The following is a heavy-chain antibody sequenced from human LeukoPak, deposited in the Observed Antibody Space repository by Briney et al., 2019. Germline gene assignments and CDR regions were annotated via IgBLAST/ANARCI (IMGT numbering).Heavy chain of an antibody. D-gene: IGHD3-22*01. CDR3: AKHLTYYYDSSGKREYFQH. J-gene: IGHJ1*01. V-gene: IGHV3-23*01. CDR1: GFTFSGYA. Sequence: PGGSLRLSCAASGFTFSGYAMSWVRQAPGKGLEWVSAISGSGGSTYYADSVKGRFTISRDNSKNTLYLQMNSLRAEDTAVYYCAKHLTYYYDSSGKREYFQHWGQGTLVTVSS. CDR2: ISGSGGST.